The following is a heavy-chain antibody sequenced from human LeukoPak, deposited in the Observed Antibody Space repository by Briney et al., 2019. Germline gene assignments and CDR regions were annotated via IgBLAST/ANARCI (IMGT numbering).Heavy chain of an antibody. V-gene: IGHV3-30*02. D-gene: IGHD3-22*01. CDR3: AKPGGYYDSSGYFDY. CDR1: GLTFSSHG. Sequence: PGGSLRLSCAASGLTFSSHGMHWVRQAPGKGMDWVAFIRYDGSNKYYADSLKGRFTISRDNSKNTLYLQMNSLRAEDTAVYYCAKPGGYYDSSGYFDYWGQGALVTVSS. CDR2: IRYDGSNK. J-gene: IGHJ4*02.